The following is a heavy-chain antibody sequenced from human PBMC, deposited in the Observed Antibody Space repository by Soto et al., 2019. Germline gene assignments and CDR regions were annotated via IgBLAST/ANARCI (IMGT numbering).Heavy chain of an antibody. CDR1: GFTLSSYW. Sequence: GGSLRLSCAASGFTLSSYWMSWVRQAPGKGLEWVANIKQDGRDKYYVDSVKGRFTISRDNAKNSLYLQMNRLRAEDTAVYYCARGKSVGVPYAFDIWGQGTMVTVSS. J-gene: IGHJ3*02. CDR2: IKQDGRDK. V-gene: IGHV3-7*01. CDR3: ARGKSVGVPYAFDI. D-gene: IGHD3-10*01.